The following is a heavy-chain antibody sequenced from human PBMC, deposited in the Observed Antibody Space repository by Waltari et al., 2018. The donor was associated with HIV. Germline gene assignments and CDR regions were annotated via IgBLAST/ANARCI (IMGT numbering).Heavy chain of an antibody. CDR2: IYPGDSDT. D-gene: IGHD6-6*01. V-gene: IGHV5-51*01. CDR1: GHSITSYR. Sequence: EVQLVQPGAEVKKPGESPKSSCKGAGHSITSYRVGWVRQMPGKGLEWMGIIYPGDSDTRYSPSFQGQVTISADKSISTAYLQWSSLKASDTAMYYCARHFRYSSSSDWFDPWGQGTLVTVSS. CDR3: ARHFRYSSSSDWFDP. J-gene: IGHJ5*02.